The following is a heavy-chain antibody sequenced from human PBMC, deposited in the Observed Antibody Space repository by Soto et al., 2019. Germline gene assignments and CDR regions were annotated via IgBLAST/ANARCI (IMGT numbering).Heavy chain of an antibody. D-gene: IGHD4-17*01. Sequence: GESLNRSGNGSCYRFTSYFMGWVRQMPGKGLEWMGIIYPGDSDTRYSPSFQGQVTISADKSISTAYLQWSSLKASDTAMYYCARQPTSTVTKYYYYYYGMDVWGQGTTVTVSS. CDR1: CYRFTSYF. CDR2: IYPGDSDT. CDR3: ARQPTSTVTKYYYYYYGMDV. J-gene: IGHJ6*02. V-gene: IGHV5-51*01.